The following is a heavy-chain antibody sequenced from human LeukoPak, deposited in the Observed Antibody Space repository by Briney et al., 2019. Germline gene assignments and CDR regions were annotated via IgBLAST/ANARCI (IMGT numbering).Heavy chain of an antibody. CDR3: ARSMRVLEWLYKTDAFDI. J-gene: IGHJ3*02. CDR2: IYTSGST. Sequence: SETLSLTCTVSGGSISRYYWSWIRQPAGKGLEWIGRIYTSGSTNYNPSLKSRVTMSVDTSKNQFSLKLSSVTAADTAVYYCARSMRVLEWLYKTDAFDIWGQGTMVTVSS. D-gene: IGHD3-3*01. V-gene: IGHV4-4*07. CDR1: GGSISRYY.